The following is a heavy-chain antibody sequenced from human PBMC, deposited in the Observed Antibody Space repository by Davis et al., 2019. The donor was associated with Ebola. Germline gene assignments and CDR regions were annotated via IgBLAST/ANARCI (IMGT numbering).Heavy chain of an antibody. J-gene: IGHJ4*02. D-gene: IGHD1-26*01. CDR2: ISGSGGST. CDR3: TQTVGAIDY. Sequence: GESLKISCAASGFTFSSYAMSWVRQAPGKGLEWVSAISGSGGSTYYADSVKGRFTISRDNSKNTAYLQMNSLKTEDTAVYYCTQTVGAIDYWGQGTLVTVSS. V-gene: IGHV3-23*01. CDR1: GFTFSSYA.